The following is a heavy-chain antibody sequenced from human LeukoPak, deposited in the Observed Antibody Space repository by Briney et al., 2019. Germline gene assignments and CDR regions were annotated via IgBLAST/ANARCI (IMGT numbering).Heavy chain of an antibody. Sequence: GGSLRLSCAASGFTFSTYSMNWVRQAPGKGLEWVSYISSSSSTIYYADSVKGRFTISRDNAKTSLYLQMNSLRAEDTAVYYCARSAGYTSGWYFFDHWGQGTLVTVSS. J-gene: IGHJ4*02. D-gene: IGHD6-19*01. V-gene: IGHV3-48*01. CDR2: ISSSSSTI. CDR3: ARSAGYTSGWYFFDH. CDR1: GFTFSTYS.